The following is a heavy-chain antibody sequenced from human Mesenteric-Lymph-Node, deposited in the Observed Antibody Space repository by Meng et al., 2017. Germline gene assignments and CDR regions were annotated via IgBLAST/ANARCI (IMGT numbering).Heavy chain of an antibody. Sequence: VPLQVSGPGPVKPSQNLSLTCTVSGGSISSGSYYWSWIRQPAGKGLEWIGRIYTSGSTNYNPSLKSRVTISVDTSKNQFSLKLSSVTAADTAVYYCARDRFDSGSYYYDSSGINWFDPWGQGTLVTGSS. D-gene: IGHD3-22*01. V-gene: IGHV4-61*02. CDR1: GGSISSGSYY. J-gene: IGHJ5*02. CDR3: ARDRFDSGSYYYDSSGINWFDP. CDR2: IYTSGST.